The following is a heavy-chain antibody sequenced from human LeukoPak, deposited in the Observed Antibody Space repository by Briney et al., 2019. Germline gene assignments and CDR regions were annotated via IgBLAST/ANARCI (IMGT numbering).Heavy chain of an antibody. CDR1: GGSISSSGYY. J-gene: IGHJ5*02. Sequence: SETLSLTCTVSGGSISSSGYYWGWIRQPPGKGLEWIASIYYSGSTYYNPSLKSRVTISVDTSKNQLSLKLSSLTAADTAVYYCARHEYSGSYYRLSWLDPWGQGTLVTVSS. V-gene: IGHV4-39*01. D-gene: IGHD1-26*01. CDR3: ARHEYSGSYYRLSWLDP. CDR2: IYYSGST.